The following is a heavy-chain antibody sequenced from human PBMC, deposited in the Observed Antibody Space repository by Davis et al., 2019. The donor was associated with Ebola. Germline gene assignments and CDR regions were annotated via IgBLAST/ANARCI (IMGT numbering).Heavy chain of an antibody. V-gene: IGHV1-18*04. J-gene: IGHJ4*02. Sequence: ASVKVSCKASGYTFTSYGISWVRQAPGQGLEWMGWISAYNGNTNYAQKLQGRVTMTTDTSTSTAYMGLRSLRSDDTAVYYCARGLWDYYGSGLPKYFDIWGQGTSVTVAS. CDR1: GYTFTSYG. D-gene: IGHD3-10*01. CDR3: ARGLWDYYGSGLPKYFDI. CDR2: ISAYNGNT.